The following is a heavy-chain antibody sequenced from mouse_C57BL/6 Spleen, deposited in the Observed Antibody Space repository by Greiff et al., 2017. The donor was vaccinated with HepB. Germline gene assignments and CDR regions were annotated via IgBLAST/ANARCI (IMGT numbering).Heavy chain of an antibody. CDR1: GYAFSSYW. CDR2: IYPGDGDT. Sequence: VQLKQSGAELVKPGASVKISCKASGYAFSSYWMNWVKQRPGKGLEWIGQIYPGDGDTNYNGKFKGKATLTADKSSSTAYMQLSSLTSEDSAVYFCARGNYEGLTFDYWGQGTTLTVSS. CDR3: ARGNYEGLTFDY. D-gene: IGHD2-1*01. J-gene: IGHJ2*01. V-gene: IGHV1-80*01.